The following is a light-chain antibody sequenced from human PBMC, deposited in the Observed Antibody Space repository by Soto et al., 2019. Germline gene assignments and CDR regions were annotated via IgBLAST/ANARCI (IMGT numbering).Light chain of an antibody. Sequence: EIVTTQSLDTLSVSPGERATLSWRASQSVSNNLAWYQQRPGQAPRLLIYGASTRATGVPARFSGSGSGTDFTLTISSLQSEDFAVYYCQQYNIWPPWTFGQGTKVDIK. CDR2: GAS. V-gene: IGKV3-15*01. J-gene: IGKJ1*01. CDR1: QSVSNN. CDR3: QQYNIWPPWT.